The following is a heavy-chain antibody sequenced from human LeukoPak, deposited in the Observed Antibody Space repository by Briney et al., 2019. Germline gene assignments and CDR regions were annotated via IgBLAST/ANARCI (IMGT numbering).Heavy chain of an antibody. CDR2: MNPNSGNT. D-gene: IGHD3-10*01. CDR1: GYTFTSYG. CDR3: ARLMVRGVLGP. J-gene: IGHJ5*02. V-gene: IGHV1-8*02. Sequence: ASVKVSCKASGYTFTSYGINWVRQATGQGLEWMGWMNPNSGNTGYAQKFQGRVTMTRDTSMSTAYMELSSLTSEDTAVYYCARLMVRGVLGPWGQGTPVTVSS.